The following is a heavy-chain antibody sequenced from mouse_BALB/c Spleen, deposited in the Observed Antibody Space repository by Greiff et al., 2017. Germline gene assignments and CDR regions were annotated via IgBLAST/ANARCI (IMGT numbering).Heavy chain of an antibody. D-gene: IGHD2-1*01. CDR3: ARYGNGNYNWYFDV. CDR2: IYPGDGDT. CDR1: GYTFTSYW. Sequence: QVQLKQSGAELARPGASVKLSCKASGYTFTSYWMQWVKQRPGQGLEWIGAIYPGDGDTRYTQKFKGKATLTADKSSSTAYMQLSSLASEDSAVYYCARYGNGNYNWYFDVWGAGTTVTVSS. V-gene: IGHV1-87*01. J-gene: IGHJ1*01.